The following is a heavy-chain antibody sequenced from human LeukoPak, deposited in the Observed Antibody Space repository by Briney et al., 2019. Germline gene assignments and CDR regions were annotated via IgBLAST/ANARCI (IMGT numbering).Heavy chain of an antibody. CDR3: AKPISGGLAVTADWFDP. Sequence: PGGSLRLSCAASGFAFSFSAMSWLSQPPGPGLEWLSTINANSVAPSYAASVRGRFNVSRDNSKTTLYLHLHTLRGEDTAVYYCAKPISGGLAVTADWFDPWGQGTLVVVSS. V-gene: IGHV3-23*01. CDR1: GFAFSFSA. CDR2: INANSVAP. J-gene: IGHJ5*01. D-gene: IGHD6-19*01.